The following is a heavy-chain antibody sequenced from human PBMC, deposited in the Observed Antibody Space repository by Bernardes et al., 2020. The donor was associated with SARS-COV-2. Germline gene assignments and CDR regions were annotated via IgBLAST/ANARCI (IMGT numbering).Heavy chain of an antibody. CDR1: GFTFSSYW. D-gene: IGHD3-3*01. Sequence: GGSLRLSCAASGFTFSSYWMHWVRQAPGKGLVWVSRINSDGSSTSYADSVKGRFTISRDNAKNTLYLQMNSLRAEDTAVYYCARGARGDVWTEQGSGGDIWGQGTMVTVSS. CDR3: ARGARGDVWTEQGSGGDI. CDR2: INSDGSST. J-gene: IGHJ3*02. V-gene: IGHV3-74*01.